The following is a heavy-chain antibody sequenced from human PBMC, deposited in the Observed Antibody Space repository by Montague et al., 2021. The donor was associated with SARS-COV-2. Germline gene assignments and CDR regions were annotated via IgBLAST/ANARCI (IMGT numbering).Heavy chain of an antibody. Sequence: TLSLTCAVSASTISSASFSLTRFSQPAGKGPASIGCISMNCFTHSNPALKGRVTISVDTSKNQFSLKLSSVTAADTAVHYCARDIAVAGLFDYWGQGTLAAVS. CDR2: ISMNCFT. CDR3: ARDIAVAGLFDY. V-gene: IGHV4-61*02. J-gene: IGHJ4*02. D-gene: IGHD6-19*01. CDR1: ASTISSASFS.